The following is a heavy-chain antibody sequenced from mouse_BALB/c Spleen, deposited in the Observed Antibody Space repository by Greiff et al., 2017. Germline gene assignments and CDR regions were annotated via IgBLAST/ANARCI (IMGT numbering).Heavy chain of an antibody. CDR3: AKVYYGNPYYAMDY. Sequence: VKLVESGAELVRPGSSVKISCKASGYAFSSYWMNWVKQRPGQGLEWIGQIYPGDGDTNYNGKFKGKATLTADKSSSTAYMQLSSLTSEDSAVYFCAKVYYGNPYYAMDYWGQGTSVTVSS. CDR2: IYPGDGDT. D-gene: IGHD2-1*01. V-gene: IGHV1-80*01. CDR1: GYAFSSYW. J-gene: IGHJ4*01.